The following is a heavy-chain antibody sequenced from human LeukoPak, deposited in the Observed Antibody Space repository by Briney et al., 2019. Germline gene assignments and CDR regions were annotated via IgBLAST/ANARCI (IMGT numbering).Heavy chain of an antibody. CDR2: ISAYNGNT. V-gene: IGHV1-18*01. J-gene: IGHJ4*02. D-gene: IGHD5-18*01. Sequence: GASVKVSCKASGYTFTSYGISWVRQAPGQGLEWMGWISAYNGNTNYAQKLQGRVTMTTDTSTSTAYMELRSLRSDDTAVYYCARVPPSYRYSYLTDYWGQGTLVTVSS. CDR1: GYTFTSYG. CDR3: ARVPPSYRYSYLTDY.